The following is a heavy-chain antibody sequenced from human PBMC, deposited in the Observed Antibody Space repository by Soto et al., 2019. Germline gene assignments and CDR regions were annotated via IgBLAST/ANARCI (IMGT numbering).Heavy chain of an antibody. V-gene: IGHV4-34*01. D-gene: IGHD3-3*01. CDR3: ARGRIFGVVMRPYYGMDV. CDR2: INHSGST. CDR1: GGSFSGYY. J-gene: IGHJ6*02. Sequence: SETLSLTCAVYGGSFSGYYWSWIRQPPGKGLEWIGEINHSGSTNYNPSLKSRVTISVDTSKNQFSLKLSSVTAADTAVYYCARGRIFGVVMRPYYGMDVWGQGTTVTVSS.